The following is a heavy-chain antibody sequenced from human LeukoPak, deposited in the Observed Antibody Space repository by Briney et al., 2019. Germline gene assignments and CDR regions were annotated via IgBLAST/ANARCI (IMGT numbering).Heavy chain of an antibody. J-gene: IGHJ4*02. Sequence: GGSLRLSCAASGFTFSSNGMNWVRQAPGKGLEWISYISSTSSTIYYADSVKGRLTISRDNAKNLLYLQMNSLRAEDTAVYYCVLAVDYWGQGTLVTVSS. D-gene: IGHD1-26*01. V-gene: IGHV3-48*04. CDR3: VLAVDY. CDR2: ISSTSSTI. CDR1: GFTFSSNG.